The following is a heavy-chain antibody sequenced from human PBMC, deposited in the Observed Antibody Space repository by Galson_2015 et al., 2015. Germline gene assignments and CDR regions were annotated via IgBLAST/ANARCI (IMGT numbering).Heavy chain of an antibody. CDR2: IKEDGGRR. V-gene: IGHV3-7*01. CDR1: GFAFSTFW. Sequence: SLRLSCATSGFAFSTFWMTWVRQAPGKGLEWVANIKEDGGRRHYLDSVKGRFTISRDNARKSVYLQMNSLRAEDTAVYYCARNKPRLSAAGTLISWGQGTQVTVSS. D-gene: IGHD6-13*01. J-gene: IGHJ5*02. CDR3: ARNKPRLSAAGTLIS.